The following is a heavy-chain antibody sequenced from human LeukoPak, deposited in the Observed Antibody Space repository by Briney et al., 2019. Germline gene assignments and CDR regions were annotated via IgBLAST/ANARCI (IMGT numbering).Heavy chain of an antibody. J-gene: IGHJ5*02. Sequence: SETLSLTCTVSGGSISSYYWSWIRQPPGKGLEWIGYIYYSGSTNYNPSLKSRVTISVDTSKNQFSLKLSSVTAADTAVYYCARENRITMVRGVIKNWFDPWGQGTLVTVSS. CDR2: IYYSGST. CDR1: GGSISSYY. D-gene: IGHD3-10*01. CDR3: ARENRITMVRGVIKNWFDP. V-gene: IGHV4-59*12.